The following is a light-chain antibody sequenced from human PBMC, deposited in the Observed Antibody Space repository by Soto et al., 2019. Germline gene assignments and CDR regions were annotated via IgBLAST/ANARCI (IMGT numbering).Light chain of an antibody. CDR1: SSDVGGYNS. CDR2: EVS. V-gene: IGLV2-14*03. Sequence: QSVLTQPASVSGSPGQSITVSCTGTSSDVGGYNSVSWYQQHPGKPPKRIIYEVSNRPSGVSDRFSGSKSGNTASLTISGLQAEDEADSYCSSYTSTSSYVFATGTQVTVL. J-gene: IGLJ1*01. CDR3: SSYTSTSSYV.